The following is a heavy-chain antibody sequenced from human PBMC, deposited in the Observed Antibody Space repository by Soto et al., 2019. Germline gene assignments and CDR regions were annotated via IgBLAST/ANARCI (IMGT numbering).Heavy chain of an antibody. CDR2: ISSYNGNT. Sequence: QVQLVQSGAEVKKPGASVKVSCKASGYTFTSYGISWVRQAPGQGLEWMGWISSYNGNTNYAQKVQGRVTLTTDSSTSTTYMELRSLRSDDTAVYYCARGPRYCSTTTCFSGVTWFDPWGQSTLVTVSS. V-gene: IGHV1-18*04. CDR3: ARGPRYCSTTTCFSGVTWFDP. D-gene: IGHD2-2*01. CDR1: GYTFTSYG. J-gene: IGHJ5*02.